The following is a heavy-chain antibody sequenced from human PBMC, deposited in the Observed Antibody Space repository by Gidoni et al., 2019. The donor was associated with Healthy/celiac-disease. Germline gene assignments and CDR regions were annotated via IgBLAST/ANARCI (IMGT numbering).Heavy chain of an antibody. CDR1: GYTFPSPY. CDR3: ARDRLVGATTWQPPVLHSNWFDP. CDR2: INPSGGST. Sequence: QVQLVQSGAEVKKPGAAVKVSCKASGYTFPSPYMPWVRQAPGQGLAWMGIINPSGGSTSDAQKVQGRVTMTRDTSTSTVYMELSSLRSEDTAVYYCARDRLVGATTWQPPVLHSNWFDPWGQGTLVTVSS. V-gene: IGHV1-46*01. D-gene: IGHD1-26*01. J-gene: IGHJ5*02.